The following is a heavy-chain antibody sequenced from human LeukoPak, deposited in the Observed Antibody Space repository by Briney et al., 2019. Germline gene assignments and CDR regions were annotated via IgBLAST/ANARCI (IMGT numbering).Heavy chain of an antibody. D-gene: IGHD3-3*01. CDR1: GYSFTTYW. V-gene: IGHV5-51*01. CDR2: IYPGDSDP. J-gene: IGHJ4*02. CDR3: ARLSDFALDY. Sequence: GESLKISRKVSGYSFTTYWIAWVRQMPEKGLEWMGIIYPGDSDPRYSPSFQGQVTISADKSINTAYLQWSSLKASDTAIYYCARLSDFALDYWGQGTLVTVSS.